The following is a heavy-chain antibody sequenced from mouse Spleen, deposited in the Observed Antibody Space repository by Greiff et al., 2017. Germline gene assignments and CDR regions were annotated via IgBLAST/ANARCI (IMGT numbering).Heavy chain of an antibody. CDR2: INYDGSST. D-gene: IGHD2-4*01. V-gene: IGHV5-16*01. CDR1: GFTFSDYY. J-gene: IGHJ4*01. CDR3: ARESYDYDGRGYAMDY. Sequence: EVKVVESEGGLVQPGSSMKLSCTASGFTFSDYYMAWVRQVPEKGLEWVANINYDGSSTYYLDSLKSRFIISRDNAKNILYLQMSSLKSEDTATYYCARESYDYDGRGYAMDYWGQGTSVTVSS.